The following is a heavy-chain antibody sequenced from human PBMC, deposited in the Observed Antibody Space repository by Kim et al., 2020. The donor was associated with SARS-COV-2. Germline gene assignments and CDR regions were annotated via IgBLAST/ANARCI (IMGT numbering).Heavy chain of an antibody. J-gene: IGHJ3*02. CDR3: VTLDSSGNYNDAFDI. Sequence: SETLSLTCTVSGDSITEYSWSWIRQPPGKGLEWIATIYFTGSTSYNPSLKSRVTISVDTSKNQFCLKVSSVTATETAEYYGVTLDSSGNYNDAFDIWG. CDR2: IYFTGST. V-gene: IGHV4-59*08. CDR1: GDSITEYS. D-gene: IGHD3-22*01.